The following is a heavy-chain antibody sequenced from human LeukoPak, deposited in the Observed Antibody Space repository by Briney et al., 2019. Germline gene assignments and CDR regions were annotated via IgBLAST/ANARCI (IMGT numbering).Heavy chain of an antibody. Sequence: PGGSLRLSCAASGFTFDDYAMHWVRQAPGKGLEWVSLISGDGGSTYYADSVKGRFTISRDNSKNSLYLQMNSLRTEDTALYYCAKGSSNDISTGYYYYGMDVWGQGTTVTVSS. J-gene: IGHJ6*02. CDR1: GFTFDDYA. CDR2: ISGDGGST. D-gene: IGHD3-9*01. CDR3: AKGSSNDISTGYYYYGMDV. V-gene: IGHV3-43*02.